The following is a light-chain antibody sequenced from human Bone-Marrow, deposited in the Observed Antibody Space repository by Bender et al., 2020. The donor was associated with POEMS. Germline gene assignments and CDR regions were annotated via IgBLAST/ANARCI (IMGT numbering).Light chain of an antibody. J-gene: IGLJ1*01. Sequence: HSALAQPASVSGSPGQSITISCTGTSNDIGNYNYVSWYQQLPGKAPKLIIFEVSYRPSGVSNRFSGSKSGNTASLTMSGLRAEDESDFYCSSYTRSSTLVFGTGTTVTVL. V-gene: IGLV2-14*01. CDR1: SNDIGNYNY. CDR2: EVS. CDR3: SSYTRSSTLV.